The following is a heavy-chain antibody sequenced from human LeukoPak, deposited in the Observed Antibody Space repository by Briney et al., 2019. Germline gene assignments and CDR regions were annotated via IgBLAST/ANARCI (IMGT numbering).Heavy chain of an antibody. CDR3: AKDSSGFQYYFDY. Sequence: GGSLGLSCAASGFTFSSYAMSWVRQAPGKGLEWVSAISGSGGSTYYADSVKGRFTISRENSKNTLYLQMNSLRAEDTAVYYCAKDSSGFQYYFDYWGQGTLVTVSS. CDR2: ISGSGGST. V-gene: IGHV3-23*01. J-gene: IGHJ4*02. CDR1: GFTFSSYA. D-gene: IGHD3-22*01.